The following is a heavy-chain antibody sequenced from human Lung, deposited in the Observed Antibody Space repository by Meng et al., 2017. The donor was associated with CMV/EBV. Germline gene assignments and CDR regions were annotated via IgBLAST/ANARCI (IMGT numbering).Heavy chain of an antibody. J-gene: IGHJ4*02. Sequence: KASGYTFTGYYMHWVRQAPGQGLEGMGWINPNSGGTNYAQKFQGRVTMTRDTSISTAYMELSRLRSDDTAVYYCARDHPDYGGNAGYWGQGTLVTVSS. CDR3: ARDHPDYGGNAGY. V-gene: IGHV1-2*02. D-gene: IGHD4-23*01. CDR1: GYTFTGYY. CDR2: INPNSGGT.